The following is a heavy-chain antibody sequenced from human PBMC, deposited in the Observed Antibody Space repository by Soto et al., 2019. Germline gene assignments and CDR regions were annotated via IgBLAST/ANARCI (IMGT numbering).Heavy chain of an antibody. Sequence: GGSLRLSCAASGFPFSNFPMSWVRQAPGEGLEWVSTIDDTGAGTYYADSVKGRLTISRDNSKNTLYLQMNSLRAEDTAVYYCAKDRALLYFDYWGQGTLVTVSS. CDR3: AKDRALLYFDY. CDR2: IDDTGAGT. J-gene: IGHJ4*02. CDR1: GFPFSNFP. D-gene: IGHD1-26*01. V-gene: IGHV3-23*01.